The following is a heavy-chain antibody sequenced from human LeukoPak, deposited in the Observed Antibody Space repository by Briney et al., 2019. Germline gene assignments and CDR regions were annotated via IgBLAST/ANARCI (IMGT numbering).Heavy chain of an antibody. CDR3: ARETCSGGSCYGNYVVDP. D-gene: IGHD2-15*01. V-gene: IGHV4-30-2*05. CDR1: GGSISSGGYY. J-gene: IGHJ5*02. CDR2: IYHSGST. Sequence: SETLSLTCTVSGGSISSGGYYWSWIRQPPGKGLEWIGYIYHSGSTYYNPSLKSRVTISVDTSKNQFSLKLSSVTAADTAVYYCARETCSGGSCYGNYVVDPWGQGTLVTVSS.